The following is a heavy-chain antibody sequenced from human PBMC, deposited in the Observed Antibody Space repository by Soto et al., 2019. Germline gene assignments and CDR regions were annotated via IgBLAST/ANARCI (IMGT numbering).Heavy chain of an antibody. V-gene: IGHV4-34*01. CDR2: INHSGST. CDR3: ARGVGTIFGVVIIPYYYYYMDV. CDR1: GGSFSGYY. D-gene: IGHD3-3*01. J-gene: IGHJ6*03. Sequence: SETLSLTCAVYGGSFSGYYWSWIRQPPGKGLEWIGEINHSGSTNYNPSLKSRVTISVDTSKNQFSLKLSSVTAADTAVYYCARGVGTIFGVVIIPYYYYYMDVWGKGTTVTVSS.